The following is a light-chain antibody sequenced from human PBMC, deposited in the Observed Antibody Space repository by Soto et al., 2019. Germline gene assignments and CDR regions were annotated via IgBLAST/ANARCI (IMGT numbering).Light chain of an antibody. V-gene: IGKV1-39*01. CDR3: QQYGSSPIT. J-gene: IGKJ5*01. CDR1: ESIGIY. CDR2: AAS. Sequence: DVQMTQTPTSLSASVGDIVSITFRASESIGIYLNWYQQKPGKVPNLLIYAASSVFEGVPSRFSGSGSGTDFTLTISRLEPEDFAVYYCQQYGSSPITFGQGTRLEIK.